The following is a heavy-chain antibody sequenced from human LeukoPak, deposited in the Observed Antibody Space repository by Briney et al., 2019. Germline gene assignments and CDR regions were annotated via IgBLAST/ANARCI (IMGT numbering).Heavy chain of an antibody. J-gene: IGHJ4*02. D-gene: IGHD6-13*01. CDR1: GGTFSSYA. V-gene: IGHV1-69*13. Sequence: SVTVSCTASGGTFSSYAISWVRQAPGQGLEWVGGIIPIFGTANYAQKFQGRVTITADESTSTAYMELSSLRSEDTAVYYCARVTGRIAAAGTFDYWGQGTLVTVSS. CDR3: ARVTGRIAAAGTFDY. CDR2: IIPIFGTA.